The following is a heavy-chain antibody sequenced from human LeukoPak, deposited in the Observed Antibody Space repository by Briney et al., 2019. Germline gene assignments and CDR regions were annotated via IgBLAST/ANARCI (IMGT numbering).Heavy chain of an antibody. D-gene: IGHD3-22*01. CDR2: IYTSGST. CDR3: ARAYYYDSSGYYFFDY. J-gene: IGHJ4*02. V-gene: IGHV4-4*07. CDR1: GGSISSYY. Sequence: PSETLSLTCTVSGGSISSYYWSWIRQPAGKGLEWIGRIYTSGSTNYNPSLKCRVTISVDKCKNQFSLKQSSVTAANTAVYYCARAYYYDSSGYYFFDYWGQGTLVTVSS.